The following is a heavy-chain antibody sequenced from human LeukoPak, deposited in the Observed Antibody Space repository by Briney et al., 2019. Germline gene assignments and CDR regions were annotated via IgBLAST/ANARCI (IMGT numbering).Heavy chain of an antibody. CDR1: GFTFSDFY. J-gene: IGHJ4*02. CDR3: ARLGKDTSMAPSDY. CDR2: ISSSGSAM. D-gene: IGHD5-18*01. Sequence: PGGSLRLSCAASGFTFSDFYMSWIRQAPGKGLEWVSYISSSGSAMYYADSMKGRFTVSRDNAKNSLYLQMNSLRAEDTAMYYCARLGKDTSMAPSDYWGQGTQVTVSS. V-gene: IGHV3-11*01.